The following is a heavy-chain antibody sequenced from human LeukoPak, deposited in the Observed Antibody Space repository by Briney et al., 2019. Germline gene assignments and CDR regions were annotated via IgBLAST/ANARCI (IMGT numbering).Heavy chain of an antibody. Sequence: PGGSLRLSCAASGFTFSSYAMSWVRQAPGKGLEGVSAISGSGGSTYYADSVKGRFTISRDNSKNTLYLQMNSLRAEDTAVYYCAKDSSSYFNYFDYWGQGTLVTVSS. CDR3: AKDSSSYFNYFDY. V-gene: IGHV3-23*01. CDR2: ISGSGGST. CDR1: GFTFSSYA. D-gene: IGHD6-13*01. J-gene: IGHJ4*02.